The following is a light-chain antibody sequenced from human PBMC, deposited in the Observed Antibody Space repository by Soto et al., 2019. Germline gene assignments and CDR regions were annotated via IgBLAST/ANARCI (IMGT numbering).Light chain of an antibody. Sequence: DIQMTQSPSTLCASRGDTGTITCRASQSISTRLAWYQQKPGKAPKLLIYDASSLESGVPSRFSGSASGTEFTLTISSLQPDDFATYYCQQYNSYSTFGQGTKVDIK. CDR1: QSISTR. V-gene: IGKV1-5*01. J-gene: IGKJ1*01. CDR2: DAS. CDR3: QQYNSYST.